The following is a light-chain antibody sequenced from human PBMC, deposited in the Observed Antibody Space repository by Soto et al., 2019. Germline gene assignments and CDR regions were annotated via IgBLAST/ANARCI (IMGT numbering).Light chain of an antibody. CDR3: QQYNNWPQT. Sequence: ERVMTQSPVTLSVSPGESVTLSCRASQSVGTNLAWYQQKPGQAPSLLIYGESTRATGIPTRFSGSGSGRQFTLTISSLQSEDFAVYYCQQYNNWPQTFGQGTKVEIK. CDR2: GES. J-gene: IGKJ1*01. V-gene: IGKV3-15*01. CDR1: QSVGTN.